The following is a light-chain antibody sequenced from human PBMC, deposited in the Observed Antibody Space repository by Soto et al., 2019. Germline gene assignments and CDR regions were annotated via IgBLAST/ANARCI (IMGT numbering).Light chain of an antibody. CDR3: KSYAGSNTYV. CDR2: EVV. Sequence: QSVLTQPPSASGSPGQSVTISCTGTKNDIGVYDFVSWYQHHPGKAPRLIIYEVVQRPSGVPDRFSGSKSGNTASLTVSGLQAADGADYFCKSYAGSNTYVFGSGTKATVL. CDR1: KNDIGVYDF. V-gene: IGLV2-8*01. J-gene: IGLJ1*01.